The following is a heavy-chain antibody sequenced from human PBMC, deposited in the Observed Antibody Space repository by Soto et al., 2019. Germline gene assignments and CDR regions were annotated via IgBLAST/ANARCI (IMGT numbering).Heavy chain of an antibody. CDR3: ARGHATVTTLGMDYYYYYGMDV. Sequence: AASVKVSCKASGYTFTSYAMHWVRQAPGQRLEWMGWINAGNGNTKYSQKFQGRVTITRDTSASTAYMELSSLRSEDTAVYYCARGHATVTTLGMDYYYYYGMDVWGQGTTVTVSS. V-gene: IGHV1-3*01. D-gene: IGHD4-17*01. CDR2: INAGNGNT. CDR1: GYTFTSYA. J-gene: IGHJ6*02.